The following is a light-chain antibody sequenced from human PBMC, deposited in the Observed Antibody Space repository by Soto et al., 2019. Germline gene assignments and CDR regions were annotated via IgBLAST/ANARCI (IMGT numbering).Light chain of an antibody. CDR3: SSYTGSSTYVV. J-gene: IGLJ2*01. V-gene: IGLV2-14*01. CDR1: SSDVGGYNY. Sequence: QSALTQPASVSGSPGQSITICCTGTSSDVGGYNYGSWYQQHPGKAPKLMIYDVSNRPSGVSNRFSGSKSANTASLTISGLQAEDEADYYCSSYTGSSTYVVFGGGTKLTVL. CDR2: DVS.